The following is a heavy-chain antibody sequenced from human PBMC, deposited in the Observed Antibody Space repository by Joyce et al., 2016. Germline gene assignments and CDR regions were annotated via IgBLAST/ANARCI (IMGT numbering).Heavy chain of an antibody. CDR2: VYPGDSET. J-gene: IGHJ6*02. CDR1: GFSFNSHW. V-gene: IGHV5-51*01. CDR3: ARHGNPYYHYGMDV. D-gene: IGHD1-14*01. Sequence: EVQLVQSGAEVTKPGESLKIYCKGSGFSFNSHWIAWVRQMPGKGMEWMWIVYPGDSETRYSPSFQGQFTISADKSITTAYLQWSSLKASDTAMYYCARHGNPYYHYGMDVWGQGTTVIVSS.